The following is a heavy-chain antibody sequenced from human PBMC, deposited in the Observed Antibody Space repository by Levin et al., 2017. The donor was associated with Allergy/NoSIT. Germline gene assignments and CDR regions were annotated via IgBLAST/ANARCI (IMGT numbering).Heavy chain of an antibody. Sequence: SETLSLTCTVSGGSISSGGYYWSWIRQHPGKGLEWIGYIYYSGSTYYNPSLKSRVTISVDTSKNQFSLKLSSVTAADTAVYYCARVHTAMVKDYYYYGMDVWGQGTTVTVSS. CDR2: IYYSGST. CDR3: ARVHTAMVKDYYYYGMDV. CDR1: GGSISSGGYY. J-gene: IGHJ6*02. D-gene: IGHD5-18*01. V-gene: IGHV4-31*03.